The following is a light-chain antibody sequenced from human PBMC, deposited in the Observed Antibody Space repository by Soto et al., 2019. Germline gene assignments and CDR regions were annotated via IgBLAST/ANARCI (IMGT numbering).Light chain of an antibody. CDR2: GAT. CDR1: QSVSSSY. V-gene: IGKV3-20*01. J-gene: IGKJ2*01. Sequence: IVLTQSPGTLSLSPGERATLSCRASQSVSSSYLAWYQQKPGQAPRLLIYGATSRATGIPHRFSGSGSGTNFTLTISSLEAEDFAVYYGQQYGSSPTTFGQGTKLEIK. CDR3: QQYGSSPTT.